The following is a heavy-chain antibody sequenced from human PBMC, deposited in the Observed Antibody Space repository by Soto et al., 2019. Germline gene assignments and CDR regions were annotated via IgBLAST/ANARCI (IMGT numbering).Heavy chain of an antibody. Sequence: SETLSLTCAVYGGSFSGYYWSWIRQPPGKGLEWIGEINHSGSTNYNPSLKSRVTISVDTSKNQFSLKLSSVTAADTAVYYCASTPMVQQLVYYYYGMDVWGQGTTVTVSS. D-gene: IGHD6-13*01. J-gene: IGHJ6*02. CDR1: GGSFSGYY. CDR2: INHSGST. CDR3: ASTPMVQQLVYYYYGMDV. V-gene: IGHV4-34*01.